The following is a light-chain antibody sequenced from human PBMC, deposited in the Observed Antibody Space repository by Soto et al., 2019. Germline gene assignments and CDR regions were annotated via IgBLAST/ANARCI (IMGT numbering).Light chain of an antibody. V-gene: IGKV3-20*01. CDR1: QSFCSSY. Sequence: EIVLTQSPGTLSLSPGERATLSCRASQSFCSSYLAWYQQKPGQAPRLLIYGASSRATGIPDRFSGSGSGTDFTLTISRLEPEDVAVYYCQQYCSSPTFGGGTKVEIK. CDR3: QQYCSSPT. CDR2: GAS. J-gene: IGKJ4*01.